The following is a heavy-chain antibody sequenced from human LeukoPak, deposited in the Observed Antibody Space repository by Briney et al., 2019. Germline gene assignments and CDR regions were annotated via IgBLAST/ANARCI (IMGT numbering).Heavy chain of an antibody. CDR3: ARGGPSGYDSVRSFDY. CDR2: IYYSGST. J-gene: IGHJ4*02. CDR1: GGSISSYY. Sequence: SETLSLTCTVSGGSISSYYWSWIRQPPGKGLEWIGYIYYSGSTNYNPSLKSRVTISVDTSKNQFSLKLSSVTAADTAVYYCARGGPSGYDSVRSFDYWGQGTLVTVSS. V-gene: IGHV4-59*01. D-gene: IGHD5-12*01.